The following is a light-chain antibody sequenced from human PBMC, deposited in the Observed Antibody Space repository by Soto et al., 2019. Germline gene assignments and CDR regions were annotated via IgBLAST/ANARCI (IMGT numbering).Light chain of an antibody. Sequence: QSVLTQPPSVSAATGQKVTNSCSGSSSNIGGNSVSWYQQLTGTAPKLLNYDDNKRPSGIPDRFSGSKSGTSATLGITGFQTGDEADYYCGSWDSSLSAYVFGTGTKVTVL. V-gene: IGLV1-51*01. J-gene: IGLJ1*01. CDR1: SSNIGGNS. CDR2: DDN. CDR3: GSWDSSLSAYV.